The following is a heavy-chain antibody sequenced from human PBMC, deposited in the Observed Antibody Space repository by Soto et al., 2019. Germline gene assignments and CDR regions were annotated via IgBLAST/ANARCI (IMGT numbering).Heavy chain of an antibody. J-gene: IGHJ5*02. CDR3: ARDRYSSSIGWFDP. Sequence: SETLSLTCTVSGGSISSYYWSWIRQPPGKGLEWIGYIYYSGSTNYNPSLKSRVTISVDTSKNQFSLKLSSVTAADTAVYYCARDRYSSSIGWFDPWGQGTLVTVS. CDR1: GGSISSYY. D-gene: IGHD6-6*01. CDR2: IYYSGST. V-gene: IGHV4-59*01.